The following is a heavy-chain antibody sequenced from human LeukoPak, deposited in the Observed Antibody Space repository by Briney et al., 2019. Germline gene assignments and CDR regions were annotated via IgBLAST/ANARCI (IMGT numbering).Heavy chain of an antibody. CDR1: GDSVFSSTAA. J-gene: IGHJ4*02. CDR3: ARDVGTVTSFEY. V-gene: IGHV6-1*01. CDR2: TFYRSNGWYN. Sequence: SQTLSLTCAISGDSVFSSTAAWNWIRQSPSRGLEWLGRTFYRSNGWYNDFALSVRGRITINADTSKNQFSLQLKSVTPEDTAVYYCARDVGTVTSFEYWGQGTLVTVSS. D-gene: IGHD4-17*01.